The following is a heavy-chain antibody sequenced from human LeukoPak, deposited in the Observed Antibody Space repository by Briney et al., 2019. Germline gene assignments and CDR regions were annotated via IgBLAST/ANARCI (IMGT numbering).Heavy chain of an antibody. D-gene: IGHD6-19*01. V-gene: IGHV1-46*01. J-gene: IGHJ4*02. CDR2: INPSGGST. Sequence: ASVKVSCKASVYTFTSYYMHWVRQAPGQRLEWMGIINPSGGSTRYVQKFQCRVTMTSDTSTSTVYMELSSLRSEDTAVYYCARTPGIAVAAGPAYYFDYWGEGTLVTVSS. CDR1: VYTFTSYY. CDR3: ARTPGIAVAAGPAYYFDY.